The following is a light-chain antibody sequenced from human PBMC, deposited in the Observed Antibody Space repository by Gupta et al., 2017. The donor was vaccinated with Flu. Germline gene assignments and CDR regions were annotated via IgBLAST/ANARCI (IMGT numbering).Light chain of an antibody. V-gene: IGLV1-40*01. CDR3: QSYDSSLSGWV. J-gene: IGLJ3*02. CDR2: GNS. CDR1: SSNIGAGYD. Sequence: SVLTQPPSLSGAPGQRVTISCTGGSSNIGAGYDVHWYQQLPGTAPKLLIYGNSNRPSGVPDRFSGSKSGTSASLAITGLQAEDEADYYCQSYDSSLSGWVFGGGTKLTVL.